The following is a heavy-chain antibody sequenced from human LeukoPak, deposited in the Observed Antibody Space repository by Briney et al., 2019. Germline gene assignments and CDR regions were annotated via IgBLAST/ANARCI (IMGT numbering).Heavy chain of an antibody. Sequence: SETLYLTCAVSGGSISSYYWSWIRQPPGKGLEWIGYIYYSGSTNYNPSLKSRVTISVDTSKDQFSLKLSSVTAADTAVYYCARSYYYDILTGYSSKGSYYYGMDVWGQGTTVTVSS. V-gene: IGHV4-59*01. D-gene: IGHD3-9*01. CDR1: GGSISSYY. CDR3: ARSYYYDILTGYSSKGSYYYGMDV. CDR2: IYYSGST. J-gene: IGHJ6*02.